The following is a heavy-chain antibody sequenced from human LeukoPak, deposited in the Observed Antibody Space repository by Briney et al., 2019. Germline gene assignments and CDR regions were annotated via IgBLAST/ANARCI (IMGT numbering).Heavy chain of an antibody. CDR2: ISNTGRT. CDR1: GGSISSRDYY. Sequence: SETLSLTCTVSGGSISSRDYYWSWIRQPAGKGLEWIGRISNTGRTEYSPSLKSRVTISGDTSMNQFSLKVSSVTAADTAVYYCARDSGTVTPKVALRRNFYDYYMDVWGEGTTVTVS. CDR3: ARDSGTVTPKVALRRNFYDYYMDV. D-gene: IGHD4-17*01. J-gene: IGHJ6*03. V-gene: IGHV4-61*02.